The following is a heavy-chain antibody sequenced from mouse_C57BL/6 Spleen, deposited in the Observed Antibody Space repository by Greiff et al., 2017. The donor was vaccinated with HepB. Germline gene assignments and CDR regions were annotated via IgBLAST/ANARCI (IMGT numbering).Heavy chain of an antibody. CDR3: AREQGCEYFDY. J-gene: IGHJ2*01. CDR2: IYPGDGET. Sequence: QVQLQQSGAELVKPGASVKISCKASGYAFSSYWMNWVKQRPGKGLEWIGQIYPGDGETNYNGKFKGKATLTADKSSSTSYMQLSSLTSGDSAVYFLAREQGCEYFDYWSQGATLTVSS. V-gene: IGHV1-80*01. CDR1: GYAFSSYW. D-gene: IGHD3-3*01.